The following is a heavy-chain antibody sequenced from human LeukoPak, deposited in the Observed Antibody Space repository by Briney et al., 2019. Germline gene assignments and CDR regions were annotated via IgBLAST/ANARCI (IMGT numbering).Heavy chain of an antibody. Sequence: GRSLRLSCAASGFTFDDYAMHWVRQAPGKGLEWVSGISWNSGSIGYADSVKGRFTISRDNAKNTLYLQMNSLRAEDTAVYYCARDGVAARQMGWFDPWGQGTLVTVSS. CDR1: GFTFDDYA. D-gene: IGHD6-6*01. V-gene: IGHV3-9*01. CDR3: ARDGVAARQMGWFDP. J-gene: IGHJ5*02. CDR2: ISWNSGSI.